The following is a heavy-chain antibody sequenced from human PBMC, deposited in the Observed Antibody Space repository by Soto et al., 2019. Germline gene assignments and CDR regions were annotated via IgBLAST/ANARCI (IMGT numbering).Heavy chain of an antibody. CDR2: MNPNSGNT. Sequence: ASVKVSCKASGYTFTSYDINWARQATGQGLEWMGWMNPNSGNTGYAQKFQGRVTMTRNTSISTAYMELSSLRSEDTAVYYCARATNYYGSGSYSSGFDAFDIWGQGTMVTVSS. J-gene: IGHJ3*02. V-gene: IGHV1-8*01. CDR1: GYTFTSYD. D-gene: IGHD3-10*01. CDR3: ARATNYYGSGSYSSGFDAFDI.